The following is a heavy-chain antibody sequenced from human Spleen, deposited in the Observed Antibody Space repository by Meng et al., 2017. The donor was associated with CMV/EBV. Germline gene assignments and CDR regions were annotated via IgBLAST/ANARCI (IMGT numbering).Heavy chain of an antibody. Sequence: QVQLVQSGAEVKKPGSSVKVSCKASGYTFTSYAMHWVRQAPGQRLEWMGWINAGNGNTKYSQKFQGRVTITRDTSASTAYMELSSLRSEDTAVYYCASMGFGMATAPLLYWGQGTLVTVSS. CDR1: GYTFTSYA. D-gene: IGHD5-24*01. CDR3: ASMGFGMATAPLLY. CDR2: INAGNGNT. V-gene: IGHV1-3*01. J-gene: IGHJ4*02.